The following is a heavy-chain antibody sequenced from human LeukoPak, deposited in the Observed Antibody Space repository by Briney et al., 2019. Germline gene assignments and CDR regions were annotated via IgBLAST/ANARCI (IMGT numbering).Heavy chain of an antibody. V-gene: IGHV3-74*01. CDR1: GFTFSSYW. Sequence: GGSLRLSCAASGFTFSSYWMNWVRQAPGKGLVWVSRIASDGSSTTYADSVKGRFSISRDNAKNTLYLQMNSLRVEDTAVYYCARGRPHGNDYWGQGTLVPSPQ. CDR3: ARGRPHGNDY. J-gene: IGHJ4*02. D-gene: IGHD4-23*01. CDR2: IASDGSST.